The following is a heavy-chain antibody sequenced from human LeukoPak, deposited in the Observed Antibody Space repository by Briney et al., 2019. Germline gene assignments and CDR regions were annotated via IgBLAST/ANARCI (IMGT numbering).Heavy chain of an antibody. CDR3: AHGLDYGDYFDY. D-gene: IGHD4-17*01. V-gene: IGHV2-5*01. CDR1: GFSLNNGGVG. Sequence: SGPTLVNPTQTLTLTCTFSGFSLNNGGVGVGWIRQPPGKALEWLALIYWNDDKRYRPSPKTRLTITKDTSKNQVVLRMTIMDPVDTATYFCAHGLDYGDYFDYWGQGTLVTVSS. J-gene: IGHJ4*02. CDR2: IYWNDDK.